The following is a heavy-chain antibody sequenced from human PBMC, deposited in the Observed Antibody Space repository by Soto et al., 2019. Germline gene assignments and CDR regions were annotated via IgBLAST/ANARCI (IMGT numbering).Heavy chain of an antibody. CDR1: GFTFSSYA. J-gene: IGHJ4*02. CDR2: ISGSGGST. CDR3: ARERATAGTGDF. V-gene: IGHV3-23*01. Sequence: GSLRLSCAASGFTFSSYAMSWVRQAPGKGLEWVSAISGSGGSTYYADSVKGRFTISRDNAKSTVYLQMNSLRAEDTAVYYCARERATAGTGDFWGPGILVTVSS. D-gene: IGHD6-13*01.